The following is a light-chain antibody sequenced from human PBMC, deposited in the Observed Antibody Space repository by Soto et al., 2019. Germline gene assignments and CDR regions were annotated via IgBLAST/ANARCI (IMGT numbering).Light chain of an antibody. CDR2: GAS. Sequence: EIVMTQSPATLSVSPGERATLSCRASQSVSSNLAWYQQKPGQAPRLLIYGASTRATGIPARFSGSGSGTEFTLTISSLPSEDFAVYYCQQYNTWPHTFGQGTKLELK. V-gene: IGKV3-15*01. CDR3: QQYNTWPHT. J-gene: IGKJ2*01. CDR1: QSVSSN.